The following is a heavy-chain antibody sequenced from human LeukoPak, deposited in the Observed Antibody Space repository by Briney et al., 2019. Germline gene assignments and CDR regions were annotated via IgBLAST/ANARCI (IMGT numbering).Heavy chain of an antibody. CDR2: ISGSGGNT. CDR1: GFTFSTFF. D-gene: IGHD6-25*01. J-gene: IGHJ4*02. V-gene: IGHV3-23*01. Sequence: GGSLRLSCVASGFTFSTFFMTWVRRAPGKGLEWVSAISGSGGNTYYTDSVKGRFTISRDNSKNTLYLQMNNLRAEDTALYHRAKGGHFDFWGQGALVTVSS. CDR3: AKGGHFDF.